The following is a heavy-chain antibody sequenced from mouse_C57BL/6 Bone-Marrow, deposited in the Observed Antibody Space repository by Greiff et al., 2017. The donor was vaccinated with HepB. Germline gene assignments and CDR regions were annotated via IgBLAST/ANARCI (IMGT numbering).Heavy chain of an antibody. CDR1: GYTFTSYW. CDR3: ARHYGSSYWFAY. Sequence: VQLQQSGTVLARPGASVKMSCKTSGYTFTSYWMHWVKQRPGQGLEWIGAIYPGNSDTSYNQKFKGKAKLTAVTSASTAYMELSSLTNEDSAVYYCARHYGSSYWFAYWGQGTLVTVSA. D-gene: IGHD1-1*01. V-gene: IGHV1-5*01. J-gene: IGHJ3*01. CDR2: IYPGNSDT.